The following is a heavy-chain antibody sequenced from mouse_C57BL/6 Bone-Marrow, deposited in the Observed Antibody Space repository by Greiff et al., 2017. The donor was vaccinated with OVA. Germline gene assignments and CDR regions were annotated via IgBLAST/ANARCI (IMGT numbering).Heavy chain of an antibody. CDR2: INPSTGGT. J-gene: IGHJ2*01. CDR1: GYSFTGYY. V-gene: IGHV1-42*01. Sequence: VQLQQSGPELVKPGASVKISCKASGYSFTGYYMNWVKQSPEKSLEWIGEINPSTGGTTYNQKFKAKATLTVDKSSSPASMQLKRLTYEDSAVYYCTRGCYCDYWGQGTTLTVSS. CDR3: TRGCYCDY.